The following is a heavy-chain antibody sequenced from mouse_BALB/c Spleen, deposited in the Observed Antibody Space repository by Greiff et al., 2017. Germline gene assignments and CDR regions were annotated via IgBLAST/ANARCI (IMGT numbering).Heavy chain of an antibody. Sequence: EVHLVESGGGLVKLGGSLKLSCAASGFTFSSYYMSWVRQTPEKRLELVAAINSNGGSTYYPDTVKGRFTISRDNAKNTLYLQMSSLKSEDTALYYCARHGATANYFDYWGQGTTLTVSS. V-gene: IGHV5-6-2*01. D-gene: IGHD1-2*01. CDR3: ARHGATANYFDY. J-gene: IGHJ2*01. CDR1: GFTFSSYY. CDR2: INSNGGST.